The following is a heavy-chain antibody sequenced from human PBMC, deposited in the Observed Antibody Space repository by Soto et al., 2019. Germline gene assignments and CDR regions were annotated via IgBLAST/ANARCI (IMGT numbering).Heavy chain of an antibody. CDR2: MNPNSGNG. CDR3: ARMATSGTLNWFDP. J-gene: IGHJ5*02. CDR1: GYAFSNND. V-gene: IGHV1-8*01. Sequence: QVQLVQSGAEVKKPGASVKVSCQASGYAFSNNDISWVRQGTGQGLEWMGWMNPNSGNGGYAQKFQGRVTMTRHTPTITAYMELSSVTSDDTAIYYCARMATSGTLNWFDPWGQGTLVTVSS.